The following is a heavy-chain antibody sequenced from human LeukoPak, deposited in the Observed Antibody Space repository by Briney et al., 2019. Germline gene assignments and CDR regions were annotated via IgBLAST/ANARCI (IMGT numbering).Heavy chain of an antibody. CDR3: TSNSGYEKGF. J-gene: IGHJ4*02. D-gene: IGHD5-12*01. CDR1: GFTFSIYN. V-gene: IGHV3-30*04. Sequence: GRSLRLSCAASGFTFSIYNMHWVRQAPGKGLEWVAVILYDGSKKYYADSVQGRFIISRDNSKNMLYLQMNSLRTEDTAAYYCTSNSGYEKGFWGQGNPVTVSS. CDR2: ILYDGSKK.